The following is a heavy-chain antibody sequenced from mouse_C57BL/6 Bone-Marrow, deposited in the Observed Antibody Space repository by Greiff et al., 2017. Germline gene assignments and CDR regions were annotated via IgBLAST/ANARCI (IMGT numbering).Heavy chain of an antibody. Sequence: VQLQQSGAELVRPGASVKLSCTASGFNIKDYYMHWVKQRPEQGLEWIGRLDPEDGDTEYAPKFQGKATMTADTSSNPAYLQLSSLTSEDTAVYYCTTIHYYGSSYTWFAYWGQGTLVTVSA. V-gene: IGHV14-1*01. CDR1: GFNIKDYY. CDR3: TTIHYYGSSYTWFAY. J-gene: IGHJ3*01. CDR2: LDPEDGDT. D-gene: IGHD1-1*01.